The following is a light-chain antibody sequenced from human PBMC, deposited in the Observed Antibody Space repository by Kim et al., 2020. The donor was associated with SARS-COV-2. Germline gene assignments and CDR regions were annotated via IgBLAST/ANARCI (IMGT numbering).Light chain of an antibody. CDR2: KAS. CDR1: QSISSW. J-gene: IGKJ1*01. CDR3: QQYSDYLWT. V-gene: IGKV1-5*03. Sequence: DIQMTQSPSTLSASVGVRVTITCRASQSISSWLAWYQQKPGKAPKLLIYKASTLETGVPSRFSGSGSGTEFTLTISSLQPDDFATYYCQQYSDYLWTFGQGTKVDIK.